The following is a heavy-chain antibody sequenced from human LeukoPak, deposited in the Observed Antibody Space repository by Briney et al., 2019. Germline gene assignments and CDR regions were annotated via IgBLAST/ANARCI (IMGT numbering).Heavy chain of an antibody. CDR2: IYTSGST. CDR3: ARGGSQAARDGMDV. D-gene: IGHD6-13*01. J-gene: IGHJ6*02. Sequence: PSETLSLTCTVSGGSISSYYWSWIRQPAGKGLEWIGRIYTSGSTNYNPSLKSRVTMSVDTSKNQFSLKLSSVTAADTAVYYCARGGSQAARDGMDVWGQGTTVTVSS. V-gene: IGHV4-4*07. CDR1: GGSISSYY.